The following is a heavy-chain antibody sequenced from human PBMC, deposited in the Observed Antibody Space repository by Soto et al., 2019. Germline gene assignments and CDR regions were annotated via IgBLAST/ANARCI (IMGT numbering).Heavy chain of an antibody. V-gene: IGHV3-30-3*01. CDR2: ISYDGSNK. J-gene: IGHJ4*02. D-gene: IGHD3-16*01. CDR1: GFTFSSYA. Sequence: PGGSLRLSCAASGFTFSSYAMHWVRQAPGKGLEWVAVISYDGSNKYYADSVKGRFTISRDNSKNTLYLQMNSLRAEDTAVYYCARDQGGGPTDYWGQGTLVTVSS. CDR3: ARDQGGGPTDY.